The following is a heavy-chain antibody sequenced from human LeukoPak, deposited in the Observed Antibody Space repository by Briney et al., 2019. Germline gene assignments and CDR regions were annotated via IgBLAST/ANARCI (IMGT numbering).Heavy chain of an antibody. J-gene: IGHJ4*02. CDR2: IYSGGST. Sequence: GGSLRLSCAASGFTVSSNYVSWVRQAPGKGLEWVSVIYSGGSTYYADSVKGRFTISRDNSKNTLYLQMNSLRAEDTAVYYCARDPDSSSPHDYWGQGTLVTVSS. CDR3: ARDPDSSSPHDY. V-gene: IGHV3-53*01. CDR1: GFTVSSNY. D-gene: IGHD6-6*01.